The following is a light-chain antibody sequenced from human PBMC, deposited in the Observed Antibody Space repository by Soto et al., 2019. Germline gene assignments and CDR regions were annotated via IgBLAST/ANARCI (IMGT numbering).Light chain of an antibody. CDR2: DAS. V-gene: IGKV1-39*01. J-gene: IGKJ1*01. CDR3: QQTYNCPWT. CDR1: QSVGSY. Sequence: DITLTQSPSSLSASLGDSVTITCRASQSVGSYLDWYQRRPGEAPKLLIHDASSLQSGVPSRFSGSGSGTDFALTITSLQPEDFATYYCQQTYNCPWTFGQGTKVDIK.